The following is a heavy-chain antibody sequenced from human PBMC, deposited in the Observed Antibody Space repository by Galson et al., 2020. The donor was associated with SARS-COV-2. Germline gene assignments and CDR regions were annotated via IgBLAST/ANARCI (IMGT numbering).Heavy chain of an antibody. CDR3: ARSSIAARHDAFDI. Sequence: TGGSLRLSCAASGFTFSSYAMPWVRQAPGKGLEWVAVISYDGSNKYYADSVKGRFTISRDNSKNTLYLQMNSLRAEDTAVYYCARSSIAARHDAFDIWGQGTMVTVSS. J-gene: IGHJ3*02. CDR2: ISYDGSNK. CDR1: GFTFSSYA. D-gene: IGHD6-6*01. V-gene: IGHV3-30-3*01.